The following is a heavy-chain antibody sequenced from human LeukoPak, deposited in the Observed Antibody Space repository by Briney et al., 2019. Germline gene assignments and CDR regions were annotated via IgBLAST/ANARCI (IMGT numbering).Heavy chain of an antibody. Sequence: PGGSLRLSCAASGFTVSSNYMSWVRQAPGKGLEWVSVIYSGGSTYYADSVKGRFAISRDNSKNTLYLQMNSLRAEDTAVYYCARRGEYYDFWSGYYSLYFDYWGQGTLVTVSS. V-gene: IGHV3-66*02. CDR3: ARRGEYYDFWSGYYSLYFDY. D-gene: IGHD3-3*01. CDR2: IYSGGST. J-gene: IGHJ4*02. CDR1: GFTVSSNY.